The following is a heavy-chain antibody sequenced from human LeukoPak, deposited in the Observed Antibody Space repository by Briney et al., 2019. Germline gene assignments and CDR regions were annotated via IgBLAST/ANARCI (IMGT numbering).Heavy chain of an antibody. CDR3: ARDPTGTTFCYFDY. D-gene: IGHD1-1*01. CDR1: GFTFSSYA. V-gene: IGHV3-30-3*01. Sequence: GGSLRLSCAASGFTFSSYAMHWVRQAPGKGLEWVAVISYDGSNKYYADSVKGRFTISRDNSKNTLYLQMNSLRAEDTAVYYCARDPTGTTFCYFDYWGQGTLVTVSS. J-gene: IGHJ4*02. CDR2: ISYDGSNK.